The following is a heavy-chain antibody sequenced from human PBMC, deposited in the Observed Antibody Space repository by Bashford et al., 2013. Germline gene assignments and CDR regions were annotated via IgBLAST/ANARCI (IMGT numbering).Heavy chain of an antibody. J-gene: IGHJ6*02. CDR2: IYYSGST. D-gene: IGHD6-13*01. V-gene: IGHV4-59*12. CDR3: ARGEQQLSWVV. Sequence: SETLSLTCTVSGGSISGYYWSWIRQPPGKGLEWIGYIYYSGSTYYNPSLKSRVTISIDASNNRFSLSLSSVTAADTAVYYCARGEQQLSWVVWGQGTTVTVSS. CDR1: GGSISGYY.